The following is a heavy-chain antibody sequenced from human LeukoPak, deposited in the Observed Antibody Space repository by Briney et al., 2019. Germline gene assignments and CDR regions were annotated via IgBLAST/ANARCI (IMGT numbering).Heavy chain of an antibody. D-gene: IGHD5-18*01. CDR3: ARVDTAMASDY. V-gene: IGHV3-53*01. CDR1: GFTVSSNC. Sequence: AGGSLRLSCAASGFTVSSNCMSWVRQAPGKGLEWVSVIYSGGSTYYADSVKGRFTISRDNSKNTLYLQMNSLRAEDTAVYYCARVDTAMASDYWGQGTLVTVSS. J-gene: IGHJ4*02. CDR2: IYSGGST.